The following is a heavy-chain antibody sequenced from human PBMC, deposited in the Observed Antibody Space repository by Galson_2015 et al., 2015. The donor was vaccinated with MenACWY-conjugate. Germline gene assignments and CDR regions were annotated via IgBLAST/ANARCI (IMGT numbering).Heavy chain of an antibody. CDR1: GGTFSSYA. CDR2: IIPIFGTA. Sequence: SVKVSCKASGGTFSSYAISWVRQAPGQGLEWMGGIIPIFGTANYAQKFQGRVTITADESTSTAYMELSSLRSEDTAVYYCARATESPIVVVPAAILGYYYYGMDVWGQGTTVTVSS. J-gene: IGHJ6*02. V-gene: IGHV1-69*13. CDR3: ARATESPIVVVPAAILGYYYYGMDV. D-gene: IGHD2-2*02.